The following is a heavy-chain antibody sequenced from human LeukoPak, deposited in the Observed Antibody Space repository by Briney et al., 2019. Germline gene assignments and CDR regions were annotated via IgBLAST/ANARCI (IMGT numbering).Heavy chain of an antibody. D-gene: IGHD5-24*01. CDR3: ARGRDGYPGGC. J-gene: IGHJ4*02. Sequence: PGGSLRLSCAVSGFTFSSYTMHWVRQAPGKGLEWVSSISSTKTYIYYADSVKGRFTISRDNAKNSLYLQMNSLRAEDTAMYYCARGRDGYPGGCWGQGTLVTVSS. CDR1: GFTFSSYT. CDR2: ISSTKTYI. V-gene: IGHV3-21*01.